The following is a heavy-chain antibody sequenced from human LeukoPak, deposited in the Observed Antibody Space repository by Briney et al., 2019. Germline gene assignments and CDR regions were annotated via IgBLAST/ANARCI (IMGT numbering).Heavy chain of an antibody. CDR1: GGTFSSYA. J-gene: IGHJ5*02. V-gene: IGHV1-69*04. Sequence: SVKVSCKASGGTFSSYAFSWVRQAPGQGLEWMGRIIPILGIANYAQKFQGRVTITADKSTSTAYMELSSLRPEDTAVYYCARDRIAAAGTFDPWGQGTLVTVSS. D-gene: IGHD6-13*01. CDR3: ARDRIAAAGTFDP. CDR2: IIPILGIA.